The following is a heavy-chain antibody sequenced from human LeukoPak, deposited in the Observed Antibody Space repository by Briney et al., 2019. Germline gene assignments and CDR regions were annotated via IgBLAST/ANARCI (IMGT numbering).Heavy chain of an antibody. V-gene: IGHV4-59*08. CDR1: GGSISSYY. J-gene: IGHJ3*02. Sequence: SETLSLTCTVSGGSISSYYWSWIRQPPGKGLEWIGYIYYSGSTNYNPSLKSRVTISVDTSKNQFSLKLSSVTAADTAVYYCARRGGSGSYSNAFDIWGQGTMVTVSS. D-gene: IGHD3-10*01. CDR2: IYYSGST. CDR3: ARRGGSGSYSNAFDI.